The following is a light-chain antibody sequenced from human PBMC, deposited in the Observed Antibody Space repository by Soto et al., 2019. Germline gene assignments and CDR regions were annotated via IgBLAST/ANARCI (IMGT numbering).Light chain of an antibody. Sequence: EIVLTQSPGTLSLSPGERDTLSCRASQSVRSNYLAWYQQKPGQAPRLLIYGASSRATGIPDRFSGSGSGTDFTLTISRLEPEDFAVYYCQQYGSSQITFGQGTRLEIK. CDR1: QSVRSNY. CDR2: GAS. J-gene: IGKJ5*01. V-gene: IGKV3-20*01. CDR3: QQYGSSQIT.